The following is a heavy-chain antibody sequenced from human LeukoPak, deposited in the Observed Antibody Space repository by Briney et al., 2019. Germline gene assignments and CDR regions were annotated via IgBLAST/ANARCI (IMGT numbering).Heavy chain of an antibody. Sequence: SETLSLTCTVSGDSISRHYWNWIRHSPGRGLEWIGYLYYSGSTNYNPSLKSRVTISIDTSKNQFSLKLTSVTAADTAVYYCARDLVTVTKGFDIWGQGTMVSVSS. V-gene: IGHV4-59*11. D-gene: IGHD4-17*01. CDR1: GDSISRHY. CDR3: ARDLVTVTKGFDI. J-gene: IGHJ3*02. CDR2: LYYSGST.